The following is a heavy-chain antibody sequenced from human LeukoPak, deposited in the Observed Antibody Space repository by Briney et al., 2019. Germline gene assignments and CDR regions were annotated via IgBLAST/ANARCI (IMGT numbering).Heavy chain of an antibody. CDR2: IYDNGST. D-gene: IGHD6-13*01. CDR1: GGSISRSNW. CDR3: ASPRAERSTWYAVDY. J-gene: IGHJ4*02. Sequence: PSGTLSLTCTVSGGSISRSNWWSWVRQSPGKGLEWIGEIYDNGSTNYKSSLKSRVTISVDKSKNQFFLNLSSVTAADTAVHYCASPRAERSTWYAVDYWGQGILVTVSS. V-gene: IGHV4-4*02.